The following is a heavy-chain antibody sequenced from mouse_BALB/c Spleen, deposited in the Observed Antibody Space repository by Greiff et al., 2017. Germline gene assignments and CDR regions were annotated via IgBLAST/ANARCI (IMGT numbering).Heavy chain of an antibody. J-gene: IGHJ4*01. Sequence: VQLVESGAELVRPGSSVKISCKASGYAFSSYWMNWVKQRPGQGLEWIGQIYPGDGDTNYNGKFKGKATLTADKSSSTAYMQLSSLTSEDSAVYFCARWGDGYFLYAMDYWGQGTSVTVSS. CDR2: IYPGDGDT. CDR3: ARWGDGYFLYAMDY. D-gene: IGHD2-3*01. CDR1: GYAFSSYW. V-gene: IGHV1-80*01.